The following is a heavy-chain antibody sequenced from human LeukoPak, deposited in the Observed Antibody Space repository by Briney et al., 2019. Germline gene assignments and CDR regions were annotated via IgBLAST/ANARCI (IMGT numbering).Heavy chain of an antibody. D-gene: IGHD5-24*01. CDR1: SYTFTNYA. J-gene: IGHJ4*02. CDR2: ITINTGNP. V-gene: IGHV7-4-1*02. Sequence: ASVKVSCKASSYTFTNYAFTWVRQAPGQGLEWMGWITINTGNPTYAQGFTGRFVFSLDTSVSTAYLQISSLKAEDTAVYYCARDASTIRFDYWGQGTLVTVSS. CDR3: ARDASTIRFDY.